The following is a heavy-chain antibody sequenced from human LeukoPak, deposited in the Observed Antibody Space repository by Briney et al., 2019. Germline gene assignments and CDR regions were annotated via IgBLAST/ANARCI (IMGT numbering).Heavy chain of an antibody. J-gene: IGHJ4*02. Sequence: ASVKVSCKASGYTFTSYGISWVRQAPGQGLEWMGWISAYNGNTNYAQKLRGRVTMTTDTSTSTAYMELRSLRSDDTAVYYCARDYRYYYDSSGYYFDYWGQGTLVTVSS. CDR3: ARDYRYYYDSSGYYFDY. CDR2: ISAYNGNT. CDR1: GYTFTSYG. V-gene: IGHV1-18*01. D-gene: IGHD3-22*01.